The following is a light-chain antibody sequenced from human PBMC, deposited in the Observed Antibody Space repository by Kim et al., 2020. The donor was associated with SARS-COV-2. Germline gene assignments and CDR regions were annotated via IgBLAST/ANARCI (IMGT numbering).Light chain of an antibody. J-gene: IGLJ2*01. CDR1: SSNIGAGYD. Sequence: QSVLTQPPSVSGAPGQRVTISCTGSSSNIGAGYDVHWYQHLPGTAPKLLIYVNSNRPSGVPDRFSGFKSGTSASLAITGLQAADEADYYCQSYDTSLGGSRVFGGGTKVTVL. CDR2: VNS. V-gene: IGLV1-40*01. CDR3: QSYDTSLGGSRV.